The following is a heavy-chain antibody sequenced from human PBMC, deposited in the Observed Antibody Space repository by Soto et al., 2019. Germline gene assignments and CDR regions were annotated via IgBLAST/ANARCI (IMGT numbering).Heavy chain of an antibody. Sequence: GGSLRLSCAASGFTFSSYGMHWVRQAPGKGLEWVAVIWYDGSNKYYADSVKGRFTISRDNSKNTLYLQMNSLRAEDTAVYYCERDLSKWLVHHYIDYWGQGTLVTVSS. CDR3: ERDLSKWLVHHYIDY. D-gene: IGHD6-19*01. CDR1: GFTFSSYG. V-gene: IGHV3-33*01. CDR2: IWYDGSNK. J-gene: IGHJ4*02.